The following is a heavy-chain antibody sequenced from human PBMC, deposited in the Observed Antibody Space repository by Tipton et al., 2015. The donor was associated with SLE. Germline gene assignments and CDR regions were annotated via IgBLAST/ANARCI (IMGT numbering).Heavy chain of an antibody. Sequence: TLSLTCAVYGGSFSGYYWSWIRQPPGKGLEWIGDINRSGSTNYNPSLKSRVTISVDMPKNQFSLRLSSVTAADTAVYYCARAYCSSSSCQRAECFQHWGQGTLVTVSS. V-gene: IGHV4-34*01. CDR1: GGSFSGYY. D-gene: IGHD2-2*01. CDR2: INRSGST. J-gene: IGHJ1*01. CDR3: ARAYCSSSSCQRAECFQH.